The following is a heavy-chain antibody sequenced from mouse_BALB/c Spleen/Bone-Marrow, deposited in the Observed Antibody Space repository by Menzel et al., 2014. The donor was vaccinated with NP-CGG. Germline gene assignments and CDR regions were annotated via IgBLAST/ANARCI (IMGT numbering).Heavy chain of an antibody. D-gene: IGHD2-12*01. V-gene: IGHV1-18*01. CDR1: GYSFTGYT. J-gene: IGHJ4*01. Sequence: DVQLVESGPELVKPGASPKISCKTSGYSFTGYTLYWVKRSHGKNLQWIGLINPYNGDTNYNQKFKDKATLTVDRSSSTAYMELLSLTSEDSAVYYCARSGRPFAMDYWGQGTSVTVSS. CDR3: ARSGRPFAMDY. CDR2: INPYNGDT.